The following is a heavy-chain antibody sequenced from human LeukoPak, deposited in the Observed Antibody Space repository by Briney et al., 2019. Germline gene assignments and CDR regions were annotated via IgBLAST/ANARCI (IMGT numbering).Heavy chain of an antibody. D-gene: IGHD3-3*01. CDR3: AKDDFSSDDY. V-gene: IGHV3-23*01. J-gene: IGHJ4*02. CDR1: GFSFSTYA. Sequence: PGGSLRLSCATSGFSFSTYAMSWVRQAPGKGLEWVSAISSSATSTYYADSVKGRFTFSRDNSKNTLYLQMNSLRAEDTAVYYCAKDDFSSDDYWGQGTLVTVSS. CDR2: ISSSATST.